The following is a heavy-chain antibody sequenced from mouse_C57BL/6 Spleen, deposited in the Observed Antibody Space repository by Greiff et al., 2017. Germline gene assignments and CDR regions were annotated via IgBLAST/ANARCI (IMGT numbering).Heavy chain of an antibody. J-gene: IGHJ4*01. V-gene: IGHV1-26*01. D-gene: IGHD1-1*01. CDR3: ARKGSNPYSYAMDY. CDR1: GYTFTDYY. CDR2: INPNNGGT. Sequence: VQLQQSGPELVKPGASVKISCKASGYTFTDYYMNWVKQSHGKSLEWIGDINPNNGGTSYNQKFKGKATLTVDKSSSTAYMKLRSLTSEVSAVYYWARKGSNPYSYAMDYWGQGTSVTVSS.